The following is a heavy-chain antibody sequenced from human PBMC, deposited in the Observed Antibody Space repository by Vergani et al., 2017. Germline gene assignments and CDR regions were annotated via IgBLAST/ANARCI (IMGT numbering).Heavy chain of an antibody. Sequence: QVHLVQSGAEGRKPESSVNVSCKASGGTFSSYTISWVRQAPGQGLEWMGRIIPILGIANYAQKFQGRVTITADKSTSTAYMELDSLRAEDTAVYYCAASRSLDYWGQGTLVTVSS. CDR3: AASRSLDY. CDR1: GGTFSSYT. CDR2: IIPILGIA. V-gene: IGHV1-69*02. J-gene: IGHJ4*02.